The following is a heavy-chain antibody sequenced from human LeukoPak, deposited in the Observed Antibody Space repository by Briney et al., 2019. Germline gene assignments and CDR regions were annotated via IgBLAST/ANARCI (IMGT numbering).Heavy chain of an antibody. J-gene: IGHJ6*04. CDR3: AGGRIGRIVVVPAAMRPPYYYGMDV. V-gene: IGHV1-69*13. Sequence: ASVKVSCKASGGTFSSYAISWVRQAPGQGLEWMGGIIPIFGTANYAQKFQGRVTITADESTSTAYMELSSLRSEDTAVYYCAGGRIGRIVVVPAAMRPPYYYGMDVWGKGTTVTVSS. CDR2: IIPIFGTA. CDR1: GGTFSSYA. D-gene: IGHD2-2*01.